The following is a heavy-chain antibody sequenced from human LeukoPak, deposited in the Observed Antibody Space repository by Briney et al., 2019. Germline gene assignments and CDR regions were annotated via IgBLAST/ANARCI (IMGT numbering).Heavy chain of an antibody. D-gene: IGHD2-15*01. J-gene: IGHJ6*03. V-gene: IGHV3-23*01. CDR2: ISSTGGTT. Sequence: GGPLRLSCAASGITFSSYGISWVRQAPGKGLEWVSSISSTGGTTYYADSVKGRFTISRDNSKNTLYLQMNSLRAEDTAIYYCAKNGDRGAYCTGGTCYPYFYYYMDVWGKGTTVTI. CDR1: GITFSSYG. CDR3: AKNGDRGAYCTGGTCYPYFYYYMDV.